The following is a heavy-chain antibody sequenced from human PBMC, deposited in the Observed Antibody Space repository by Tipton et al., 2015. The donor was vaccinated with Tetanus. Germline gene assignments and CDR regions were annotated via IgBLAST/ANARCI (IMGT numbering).Heavy chain of an antibody. V-gene: IGHV4-30-4*01. CDR3: ARFLSFGSGTYGAR. Sequence: TLSLTCTVSGASITSDEYYWSWIRQSPGRGLESIGYVLNSGKTYYHPSLRRRVIISLDRSKSQFSLKLTSVTAADTAVYYCARFLSFGSGTYGARWGQGAPVTVSS. J-gene: IGHJ4*02. CDR1: GASITSDEYY. D-gene: IGHD3-10*01. CDR2: VLNSGKT.